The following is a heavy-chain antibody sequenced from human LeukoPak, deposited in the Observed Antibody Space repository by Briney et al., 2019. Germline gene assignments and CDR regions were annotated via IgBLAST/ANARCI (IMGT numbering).Heavy chain of an antibody. V-gene: IGHV3-23*01. Sequence: GGSLRLSCAASGFTFSSYSMNWVRQAPGKGLEWVSGISGSGNRTYYADSVKGRFTISREDSKNTLYLQMNSLRGEDTAVYHCAKGFTPDYWGQGTLVTVPS. J-gene: IGHJ4*02. CDR1: GFTFSSYS. CDR2: ISGSGNRT. CDR3: AKGFTPDY.